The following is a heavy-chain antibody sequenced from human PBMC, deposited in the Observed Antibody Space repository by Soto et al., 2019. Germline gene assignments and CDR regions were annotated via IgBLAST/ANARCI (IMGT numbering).Heavy chain of an antibody. D-gene: IGHD4-17*01. Sequence: PSETLSLTCTVSGGSISSYYWSWIRQPPGKGLEWMGYIYYSGSTNYNASLKSRVTISVDTSKNQFSLKLSSVAAADTAVYYCARYGGTTVVTPGLDYGMDVWGQGTTVTVSS. V-gene: IGHV4-59*01. CDR2: IYYSGST. J-gene: IGHJ6*02. CDR3: ARYGGTTVVTPGLDYGMDV. CDR1: GGSISSYY.